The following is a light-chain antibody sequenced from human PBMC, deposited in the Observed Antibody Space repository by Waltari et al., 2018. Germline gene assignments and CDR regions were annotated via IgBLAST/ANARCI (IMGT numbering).Light chain of an antibody. CDR1: STDSGTYNH. Sequence: QSALTQPPSIRESPDQSVTTPCTVTSTDSGTYNHISWYQQSPGTAPKLIIYEVTNRPSGVPDRFSGSKSGNTASLTISGLQAEDESDYYCSSSTSSITWVFGGGTKLTVL. J-gene: IGLJ3*02. CDR3: SSSTSSITWV. V-gene: IGLV2-18*02. CDR2: EVT.